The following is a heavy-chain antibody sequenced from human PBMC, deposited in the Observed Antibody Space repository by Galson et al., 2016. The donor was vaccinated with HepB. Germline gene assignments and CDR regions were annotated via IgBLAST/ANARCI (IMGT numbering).Heavy chain of an antibody. CDR2: ISPYSGGT. CDR1: GYKFTDYF. V-gene: IGHV1-2*02. Sequence: SVKVSCKASGYKFTDYFMHWVRQAPGQGLEWMGWISPYSGGTNYAEKFQGRVTMTRDTSISTAYLDLSRLRSDDTAVYYCAREMQWFLDHYYFDSWGQGTLVSVSS. J-gene: IGHJ4*02. D-gene: IGHD3-3*01. CDR3: AREMQWFLDHYYFDS.